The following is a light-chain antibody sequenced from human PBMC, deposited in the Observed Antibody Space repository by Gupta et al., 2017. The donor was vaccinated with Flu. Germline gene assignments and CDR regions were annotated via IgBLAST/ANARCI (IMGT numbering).Light chain of an antibody. V-gene: IGLV1-51*02. J-gene: IGLJ3*02. CDR1: SSIFGSNF. CDR2: ENN. Sequence: QSVLTQPPSVSAAPGQKVTISCSGVSSIFGSNFVSWYQQCPGTAPKLLIFENNKRPSGIPDRFSGSKSGTSATLDITGLQTGDEADYYCGTWDSTLSAGGLFGGGTKLTVL. CDR3: GTWDSTLSAGGL.